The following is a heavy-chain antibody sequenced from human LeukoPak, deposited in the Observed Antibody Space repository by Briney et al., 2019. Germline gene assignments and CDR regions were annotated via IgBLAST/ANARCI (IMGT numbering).Heavy chain of an antibody. CDR3: ARAQYSSSWYAPADNWFDP. CDR2: ISYDGSNK. J-gene: IGHJ5*02. CDR1: GFTFSSYA. V-gene: IGHV3-30*04. D-gene: IGHD6-13*01. Sequence: GGSLRLSCAASGFTFSSYAMYWVRQAPGKGLEWVAVISYDGSNKYCAESVKGRFTISRDNSKNTLYLQMNSLRAEDTAVYYCARAQYSSSWYAPADNWFDPWGQGTLVTVSS.